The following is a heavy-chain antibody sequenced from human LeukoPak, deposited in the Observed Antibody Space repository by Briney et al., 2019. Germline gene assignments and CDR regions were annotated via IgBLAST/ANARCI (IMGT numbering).Heavy chain of an antibody. J-gene: IGHJ4*02. D-gene: IGHD3-10*01. V-gene: IGHV3-23*01. CDR1: GFTFSSYA. CDR3: AKPMVRGVIITNFDY. Sequence: PGGSLRLSWAASGFTFSSYAMSWVRQAPGKGLEWVSAISGSGGSTYYADSVKGRFTISRDNSKNTLYLQMNSLRAEDTAVYYCAKPMVRGVIITNFDYWGQGTLVTVSS. CDR2: ISGSGGST.